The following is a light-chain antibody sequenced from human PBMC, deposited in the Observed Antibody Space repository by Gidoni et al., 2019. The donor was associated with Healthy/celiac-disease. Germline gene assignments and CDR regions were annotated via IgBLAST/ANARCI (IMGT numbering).Light chain of an antibody. CDR1: QSVSSSY. CDR3: QQYGSSLGT. CDR2: GAS. Sequence: ETVLTQSPGTLSLSPGERATLSCRASQSVSSSYLAWYQQKPGQAPRLLIYGASSMATGIPDRFSGSGSGTDFTLTISRLEPEDFAVYYCQQYGSSLGTFGQGTKLEIK. V-gene: IGKV3-20*01. J-gene: IGKJ2*01.